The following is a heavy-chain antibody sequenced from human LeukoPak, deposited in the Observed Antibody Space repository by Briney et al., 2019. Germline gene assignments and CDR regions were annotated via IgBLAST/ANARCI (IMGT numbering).Heavy chain of an antibody. CDR1: GYTFTSYG. CDR2: ISAYNGNT. V-gene: IGHV1-18*01. CDR3: ARRRITMIVVVRDDASDI. J-gene: IGHJ3*02. D-gene: IGHD3-22*01. Sequence: ASVRVSCKASGYTFTSYGISWVRQAPGQGLEWMGWISAYNGNTNYAQKLQGRVTMTTDTSTSTAYMELRSLRSDDTAVYYCARRRITMIVVVRDDASDIWGQGTMVTVSS.